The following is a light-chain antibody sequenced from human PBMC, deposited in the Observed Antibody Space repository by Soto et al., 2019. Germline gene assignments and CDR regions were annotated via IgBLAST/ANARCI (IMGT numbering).Light chain of an antibody. V-gene: IGKV3-11*01. CDR3: QQRSNWLT. Sequence: EIVLTQSPATLSLSPGERATLSCRASQSVSSYLAWYQQKPGQAPRLLIYDASNRATGIPARFSGSGSGTDFTLTSSSREPEDFAVYYCQQRSNWLTFGQGTKVDIK. J-gene: IGKJ1*01. CDR1: QSVSSY. CDR2: DAS.